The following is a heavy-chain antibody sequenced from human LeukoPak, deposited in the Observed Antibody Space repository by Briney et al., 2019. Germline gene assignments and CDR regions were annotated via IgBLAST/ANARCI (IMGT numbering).Heavy chain of an antibody. CDR3: ARVWEMATINWFDP. CDR1: GGTFSSYA. J-gene: IGHJ5*02. CDR2: IIPIFGTA. Sequence: SVKVSCKASGGTFSSYAISWVRQAPGQGLEWMGGIIPIFGTANYAQKFQGRVTITADESTSTAYMELSSLRSEDTAVYYCARVWEMATINWFDPWDQGTLVTVSS. D-gene: IGHD5-24*01. V-gene: IGHV1-69*13.